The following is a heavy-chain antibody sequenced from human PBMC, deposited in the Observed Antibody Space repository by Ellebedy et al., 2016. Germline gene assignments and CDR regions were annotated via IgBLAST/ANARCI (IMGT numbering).Heavy chain of an antibody. Sequence: SETLSLTXTVSGGSISSSSYYWGWIRQPPGKGLEWIGSIYYSGSTYYNPSLKSRVTISVDTSKNQFSLKLSSVTAADTAVYYCARQGIAAAGIDYWGQGTLVTVSS. J-gene: IGHJ4*02. CDR2: IYYSGST. V-gene: IGHV4-39*01. D-gene: IGHD6-13*01. CDR3: ARQGIAAAGIDY. CDR1: GGSISSSSYY.